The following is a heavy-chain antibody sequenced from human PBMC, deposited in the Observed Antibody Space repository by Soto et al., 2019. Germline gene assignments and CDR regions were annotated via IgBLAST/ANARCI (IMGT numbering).Heavy chain of an antibody. CDR3: ARDRRIVVVPAAMYYYYYGMDV. CDR1: GFTFRSYA. D-gene: IGHD2-2*01. V-gene: IGHV3-30*04. J-gene: IGHJ6*02. CDR2: ITHDGSQK. Sequence: GGSLRLSCGVSGFTFRSYAMYWVRQAPGKGLEWVAVITHDGSQKYYADSVKGRFTISRDNAKNSLYLQMNSLRAEDTAVYYCARDRRIVVVPAAMYYYYYGMDVWGQGTTVTVSS.